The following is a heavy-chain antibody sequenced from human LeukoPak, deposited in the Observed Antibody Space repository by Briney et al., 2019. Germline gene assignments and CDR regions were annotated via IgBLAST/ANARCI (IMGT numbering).Heavy chain of an antibody. CDR3: AKQGYSSSWNHFDY. D-gene: IGHD6-13*01. CDR2: ISGSGGST. Sequence: PGGSLRLSCAASGFTFTSYAMSWVRQAPGKGLEWVLAISGSGGSTYYADSVKGRFTTSRDNSKNTLYLQMNSLRAEDTAVYYCAKQGYSSSWNHFDYWGQGTLVTVSS. CDR1: GFTFTSYA. J-gene: IGHJ4*02. V-gene: IGHV3-23*01.